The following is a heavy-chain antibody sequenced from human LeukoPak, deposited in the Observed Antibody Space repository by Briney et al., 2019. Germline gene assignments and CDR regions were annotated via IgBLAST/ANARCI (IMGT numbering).Heavy chain of an antibody. CDR1: GFTFSSYA. J-gene: IGHJ4*02. CDR3: AKALLWFGVYDY. D-gene: IGHD3-10*01. CDR2: ISYDGSNK. Sequence: GGSLRLSCAASGFTFSSYAMHWVRQAPGKGLEWVAVISYDGSNKYYADSVKGRFTISRDNAKNSLYLQMNSLRAEDTALYYCAKALLWFGVYDYWGQGTLVTVSS. V-gene: IGHV3-30*04.